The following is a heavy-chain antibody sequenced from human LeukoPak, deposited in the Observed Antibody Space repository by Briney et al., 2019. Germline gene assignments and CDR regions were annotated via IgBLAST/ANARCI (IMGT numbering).Heavy chain of an antibody. CDR3: ASITISPSYRLD. J-gene: IGHJ4*02. V-gene: IGHV3-23*01. Sequence: GGSLRLSCAAPGFTFSSYAMSWVRQAPGKGLEWVSAISGSGGSTYYADSVKGRFTTSRDNSKNTLYLQMNSLRAEDTAVYYCASITISPSYRLDWGQGTLVTVSS. CDR1: GFTFSSYA. CDR2: ISGSGGST. D-gene: IGHD3-9*01.